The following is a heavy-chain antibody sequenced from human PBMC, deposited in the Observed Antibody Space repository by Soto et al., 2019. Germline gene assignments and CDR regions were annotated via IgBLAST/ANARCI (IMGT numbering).Heavy chain of an antibody. J-gene: IGHJ6*02. CDR2: ISSSSSYI. V-gene: IGHV3-21*01. CDR1: GFTFSSYG. CDR3: ARGLRYYDILTGYGGNYYYGMDV. D-gene: IGHD3-9*01. Sequence: GGSLRLSCAASGFTFSSYGMNWVRQAPGKGLEWVSSISSSSSYIYYADSVKGRFTISRDNAKNSLYLQMNSLRAEDTAVYYCARGLRYYDILTGYGGNYYYGMDVWGQGTTVTVSS.